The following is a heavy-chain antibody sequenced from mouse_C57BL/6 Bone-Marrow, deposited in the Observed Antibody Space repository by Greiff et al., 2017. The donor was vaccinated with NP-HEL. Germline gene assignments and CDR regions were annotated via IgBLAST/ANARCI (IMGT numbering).Heavy chain of an antibody. Sequence: VKLQESGAELVRPGTSVKLSCKASGYTFTSYWMHWVKQRPGQGLEWIGVIDPSDSYTNYNQKFKGKATLTVDTSSSTAYMQLSSLTSEDSAVYYCARAGGSSSLEYFDYWGQGTTLTVSS. V-gene: IGHV1-59*01. D-gene: IGHD1-1*01. J-gene: IGHJ2*01. CDR2: IDPSDSYT. CDR3: ARAGGSSSLEYFDY. CDR1: GYTFTSYW.